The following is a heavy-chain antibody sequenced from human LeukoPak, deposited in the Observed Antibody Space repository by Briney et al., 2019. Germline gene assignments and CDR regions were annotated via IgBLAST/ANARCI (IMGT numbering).Heavy chain of an antibody. CDR3: AKGRLSAAIDY. D-gene: IGHD6-13*01. J-gene: IGHJ4*02. Sequence: GRSLRLSCAASGFTFDDYAMHWVRQAPGKGLEWVSGISWNSGSIGYADSVKGRFTISRDNAKNSPYLQMNSLRAEDTALYYCAKGRLSAAIDYWGQGTLVTVSS. CDR1: GFTFDDYA. V-gene: IGHV3-9*01. CDR2: ISWNSGSI.